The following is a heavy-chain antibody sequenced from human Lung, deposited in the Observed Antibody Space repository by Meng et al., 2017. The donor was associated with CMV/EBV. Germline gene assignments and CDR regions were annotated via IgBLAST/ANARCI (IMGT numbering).Heavy chain of an antibody. J-gene: IGHJ5*01. CDR2: IIAYNGNT. Sequence: ASVKVSXKASAYNFSSYGSSWVRQAPGQGLEGRGWIIAYNGNTNYAQKPQGRVTMTTDKYTSTAYMELRSLRSDDTAVYYCAGDDWGGTTPSDSWGQGTLVTVSS. CDR3: AGDDWGGTTPSDS. V-gene: IGHV1-18*01. D-gene: IGHD1-1*01. CDR1: AYNFSSYG.